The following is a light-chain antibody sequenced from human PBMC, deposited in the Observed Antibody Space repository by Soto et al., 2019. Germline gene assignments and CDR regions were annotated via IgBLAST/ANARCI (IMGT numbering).Light chain of an antibody. CDR2: GAS. CDR3: QQYGSLSWT. J-gene: IGKJ1*01. V-gene: IGKV3-20*01. CDR1: QIISSNY. Sequence: DIVLTQSPGTLSLSPGERATLSCRASQIISSNYLGWYQQRPGQAPRLLIYGASTRATGIPDRFSGSGSGKDFTRTISRLEPEDFAVYYCQQYGSLSWTFGQGTKVEIK.